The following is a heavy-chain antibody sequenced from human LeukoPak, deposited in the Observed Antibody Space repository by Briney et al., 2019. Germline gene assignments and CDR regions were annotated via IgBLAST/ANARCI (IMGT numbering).Heavy chain of an antibody. Sequence: GVSVTLACPVSALTPAILDTGCDRQARGKGREWVSGNSGNGATTYYTDSGKGRFTIARDNCKNTLYLQEDSLRAADTALYYCTVRATGNPGLITYWGQGTLVIVSA. J-gene: IGHJ4*02. V-gene: IGHV3-23*01. CDR2: NSGNGATT. CDR3: TVRATGNPGLITY. CDR1: ALTPAILD. D-gene: IGHD3/OR15-3a*01.